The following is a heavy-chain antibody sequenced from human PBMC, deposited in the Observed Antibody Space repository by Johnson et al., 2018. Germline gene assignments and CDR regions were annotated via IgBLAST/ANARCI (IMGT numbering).Heavy chain of an antibody. CDR2: INWPSGNI. V-gene: IGHV3-9*01. D-gene: IGHD3-22*01. J-gene: IGHJ3*02. CDR3: SKAKDSSVHDAFDI. CDR1: GFTFADYA. Sequence: VQLVESGGGLVRPGWSLRLSCAASGFTFADYAMHWVRQAPGKGLEWVSGINWPSGNIGYADSVTGRFTISRDNAKKSLYLQMNSLRAEDTALYYCSKAKDSSVHDAFDIWGQGTMVTVSS.